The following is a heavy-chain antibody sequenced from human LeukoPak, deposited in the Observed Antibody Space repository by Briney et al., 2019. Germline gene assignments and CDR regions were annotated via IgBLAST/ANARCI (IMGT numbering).Heavy chain of an antibody. CDR2: IYHSGST. V-gene: IGHV4-59*12. Sequence: SETLSLTCTVSGGSISSYYWSWIRQPPGKGLEWLGSIYHSGSTYYNPSLKSRVTIAVETSKNQFSLKLSSVTAADTAVYYCARVPWYYYYYMDVWGKGTTVTVSS. CDR3: ARVPWYYYYYMDV. J-gene: IGHJ6*03. CDR1: GGSISSYY.